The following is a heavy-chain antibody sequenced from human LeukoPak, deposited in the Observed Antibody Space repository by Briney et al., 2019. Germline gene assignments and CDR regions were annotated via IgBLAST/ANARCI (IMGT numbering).Heavy chain of an antibody. CDR1: GGSISSYY. Sequence: SETLSLTCTVSGGSISSYYWSWIRQPPGKGLEWIGYIYYSGSTNYNPSLKSRVTISVDTSKNQFSLKLSSVTAADTAVYYCARRMLRNGPFDYWGQGTLVTVSS. D-gene: IGHD1-1*01. CDR3: ARRMLRNGPFDY. V-gene: IGHV4-59*01. J-gene: IGHJ4*02. CDR2: IYYSGST.